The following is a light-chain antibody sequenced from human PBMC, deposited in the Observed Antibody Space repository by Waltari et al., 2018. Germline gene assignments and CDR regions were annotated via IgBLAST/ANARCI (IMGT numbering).Light chain of an antibody. CDR2: ANT. J-gene: IGLJ2*01. CDR1: SSNIGAGYD. V-gene: IGLV1-40*01. Sequence: QSVLTQPPSVSAAPGQRVTISCTGSSSNIGAGYDVQWYQRLPGAAPELLIYANTNRPSGVPDRISASKSGTSASLAITGLQAADEAVYYCQSYDSSLSGVVFGGGTKLTVL. CDR3: QSYDSSLSGVV.